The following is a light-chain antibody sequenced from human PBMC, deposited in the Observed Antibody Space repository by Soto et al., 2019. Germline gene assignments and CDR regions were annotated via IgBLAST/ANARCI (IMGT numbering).Light chain of an antibody. Sequence: DLQMTQSPSTLSASVGDRDTITCRASQSITNWLAWYQQKPGKAPKLLIYKASSLESGVPSRFSGSGSGTEFTLTISSLQPDDFATYYCQQYNSVPYTFGQGTKLQIK. CDR1: QSITNW. CDR2: KAS. V-gene: IGKV1-5*03. CDR3: QQYNSVPYT. J-gene: IGKJ2*01.